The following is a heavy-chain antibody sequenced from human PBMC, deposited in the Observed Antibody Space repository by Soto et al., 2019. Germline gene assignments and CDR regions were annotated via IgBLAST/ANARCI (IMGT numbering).Heavy chain of an antibody. CDR3: GTVFEH. Sequence: EVQLVESGGGSVQPGGSLRLSCVASGITFTNYWMHWVRQVPGKGLVWVARVDSDGRGTSYADFVKGRFTISRDNAKNTLYLQMNTLRVEDTAMNYCGTVFEHWGQGIQVTVSS. J-gene: IGHJ4*02. V-gene: IGHV3-74*01. CDR2: VDSDGRGT. CDR1: GITFTNYW.